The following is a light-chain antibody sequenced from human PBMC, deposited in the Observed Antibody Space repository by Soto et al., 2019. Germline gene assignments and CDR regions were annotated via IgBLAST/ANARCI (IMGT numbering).Light chain of an antibody. CDR1: QTIRSNY. V-gene: IGKV3-20*01. Sequence: ETVLTQSPGTLSLSPGERATLSCRASQTIRSNYLAWYRQTPGQAPRLLIYGASNSDTAIADRFSGSGSGTDFPLIISRLEPEDFALYYCQQYGSSPWTFGQGTNVEIK. J-gene: IGKJ1*01. CDR3: QQYGSSPWT. CDR2: GAS.